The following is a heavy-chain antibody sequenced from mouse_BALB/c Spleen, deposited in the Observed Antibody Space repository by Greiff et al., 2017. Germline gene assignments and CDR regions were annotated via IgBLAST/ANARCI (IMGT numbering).Heavy chain of an antibody. Sequence: QVQLKQSGAELARPGASVKMSCKASGYTFTSYTMHWVKQRPGQGLEWIGYINPSSGYTNYNQKFKDKATLTADKSSSTAYMQLSSLTSEDSAVYYCARWDGYPYAMDYWGQGTSVTVSS. D-gene: IGHD2-3*01. CDR2: INPSSGYT. J-gene: IGHJ4*01. V-gene: IGHV1-4*01. CDR1: GYTFTSYT. CDR3: ARWDGYPYAMDY.